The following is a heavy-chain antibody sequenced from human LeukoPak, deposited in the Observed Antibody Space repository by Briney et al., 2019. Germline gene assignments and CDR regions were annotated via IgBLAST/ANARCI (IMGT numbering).Heavy chain of an antibody. V-gene: IGHV3-11*04. CDR2: ISSSGSII. CDR3: ARESGIAVADNNWFDP. D-gene: IGHD6-19*01. Sequence: GGSLRLSCAASGFTFSDYYMSWIRQAPGKGREWVSYISSSGSIIYYADSVKGRFTITRDNAKNKLYLQMKSLRAEDTAVYYCARESGIAVADNNWFDPWGQGALVTVSS. J-gene: IGHJ5*02. CDR1: GFTFSDYY.